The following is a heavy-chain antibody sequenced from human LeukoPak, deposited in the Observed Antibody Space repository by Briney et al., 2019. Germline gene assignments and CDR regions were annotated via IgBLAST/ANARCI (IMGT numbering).Heavy chain of an antibody. CDR2: IKQDGSDK. V-gene: IGHV3-7*02. D-gene: IGHD3-10*01. Sequence: PGGSLRLSCEASGFTFSNYWMSWVRSAPGKGLEWVANIKQDGSDKYYVDSVKGRFTISRDNAKNSLYLQMNSLRVEDTAVYYCAKYGSGGNFDYWGQGTLVTVSS. CDR1: GFTFSNYW. CDR3: AKYGSGGNFDY. J-gene: IGHJ4*02.